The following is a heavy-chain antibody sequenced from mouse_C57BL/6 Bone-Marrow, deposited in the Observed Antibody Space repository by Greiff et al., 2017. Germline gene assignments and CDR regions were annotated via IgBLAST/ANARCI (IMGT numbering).Heavy chain of an antibody. CDR2: INPSSGYT. Sequence: QVQLKESGAVLARPGASVKMSCKASGYTFTSYTMHWVKQRPGQGLEWIGYINPSSGYTKYNQKFKDKATLTADKSSSTAYMQLSSLTSEDSAVYYCARWGVAYWYFDVWGTGTTVTVSS. CDR3: ARWGVAYWYFDV. J-gene: IGHJ1*03. CDR1: GYTFTSYT. V-gene: IGHV1-4*01.